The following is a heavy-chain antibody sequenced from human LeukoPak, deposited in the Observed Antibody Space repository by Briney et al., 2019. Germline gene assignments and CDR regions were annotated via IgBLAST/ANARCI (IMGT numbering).Heavy chain of an antibody. V-gene: IGHV3-20*04. J-gene: IGHJ6*03. Sequence: GGFLRLSCTASGFNYDDYAMSWVRQGPGKGLEWVSGIEWNGGSTAYADSVKGRFTISRDNAKNSLYLEMNSLRVEDTALYYCARPVDIVATGNPYFFMDVWGKGTTVTVS. CDR3: ARPVDIVATGNPYFFMDV. D-gene: IGHD5-12*01. CDR2: IEWNGGST. CDR1: GFNYDDYA.